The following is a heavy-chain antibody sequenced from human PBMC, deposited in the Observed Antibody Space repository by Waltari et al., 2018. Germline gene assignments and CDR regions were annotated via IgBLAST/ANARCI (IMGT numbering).Heavy chain of an antibody. CDR3: ASSMTGYFDY. Sequence: VQLQESGPGLVKPSGTLFLTCSVSGGSISGHYWAWIRQPAGKGLEWIGSIYTSGSASYNPSLKSRVTMSVDTSKNQFSLKVSSVTAADTAVYYCASSMTGYFDYWGQGVLVTVSS. J-gene: IGHJ4*02. CDR2: IYTSGSA. V-gene: IGHV4-4*07. D-gene: IGHD3-9*01. CDR1: GGSISGHY.